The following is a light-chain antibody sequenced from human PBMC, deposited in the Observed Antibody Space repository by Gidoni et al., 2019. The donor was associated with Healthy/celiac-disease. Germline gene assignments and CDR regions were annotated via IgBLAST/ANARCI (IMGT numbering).Light chain of an antibody. Sequence: EIVLTQSPGTLSFSPGERATLSCRASQSVSSSYLAWYQQKPGQAPRLLIYGASSRATGIPDRFSGSGSGTDFTLTISRLESEDFAVYYCQQYGSSPRFTFGPGTKLDIK. V-gene: IGKV3-20*01. J-gene: IGKJ3*01. CDR2: GAS. CDR3: QQYGSSPRFT. CDR1: QSVSSSY.